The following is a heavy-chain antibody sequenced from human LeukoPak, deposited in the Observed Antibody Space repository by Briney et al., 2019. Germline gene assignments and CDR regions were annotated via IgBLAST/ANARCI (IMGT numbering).Heavy chain of an antibody. CDR1: GFSLSTSGVG. CDR3: AHRRHGYCSTSCYSFDY. D-gene: IGHD2-2*01. Sequence: SGPTLVNPTQTLTLTCTFSGFSLSTSGVGVGWIRQPPGKALEWLALIYWDDDKHYSPSLKSRLTITKDTSKNQVVLTMTNMDPVDTATYYCAHRRHGYCSTSCYSFDYWGQGTLVTVSS. J-gene: IGHJ4*02. V-gene: IGHV2-5*02. CDR2: IYWDDDK.